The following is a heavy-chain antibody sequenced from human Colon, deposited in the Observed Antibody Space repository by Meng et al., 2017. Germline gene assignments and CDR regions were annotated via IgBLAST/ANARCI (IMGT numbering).Heavy chain of an antibody. D-gene: IGHD2-15*01. J-gene: IGHJ4*02. CDR2: INPRTGDT. V-gene: IGHV1-2*06. CDR3: ARESADGGSFDL. CDR1: GYTLY. Sequence: QVQLVQSGAEVKKPGASVTVSCKASGYTLYIHWVRLRPGEGPEWMGRINPRTGDTKSAQSFQGRVTMTRDTSTTTFSMDLRSLTTDDSAIYFCARESADGGSFDLWGQGTLVTVSS.